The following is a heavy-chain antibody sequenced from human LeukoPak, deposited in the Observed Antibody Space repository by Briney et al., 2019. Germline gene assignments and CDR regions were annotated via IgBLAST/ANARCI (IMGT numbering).Heavy chain of an antibody. CDR2: MNPNSGNT. J-gene: IGHJ4*02. D-gene: IGHD3-3*01. V-gene: IGHV1-8*01. CDR1: GYTFTSYD. Sequence: ASVKVSFKASGYTFTSYDINWVRQAPGQGLEWMGWMNPNSGNTGYAQKFQGRVTMTRNTSISTAYMELSSLRSEDTAVYYCARGRYDFWSGYSGSDYWGQGTLVTVSS. CDR3: ARGRYDFWSGYSGSDY.